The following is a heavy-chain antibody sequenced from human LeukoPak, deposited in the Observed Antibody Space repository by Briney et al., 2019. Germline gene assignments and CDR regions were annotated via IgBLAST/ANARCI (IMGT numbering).Heavy chain of an antibody. V-gene: IGHV4-59*01. J-gene: IGHJ6*02. CDR2: IYYSGST. CDR1: GGSISSYY. Sequence: SETLSLTCTVSGGSISSYYWSWIRQPPGKGLEWIGYIYYSGSTNYNPSLKSRVTISVDTSKNQFSLKLSSVTAADTAVYYCAIIGGYGMDVWGQGTTVTVSS. CDR3: AIIGGYGMDV.